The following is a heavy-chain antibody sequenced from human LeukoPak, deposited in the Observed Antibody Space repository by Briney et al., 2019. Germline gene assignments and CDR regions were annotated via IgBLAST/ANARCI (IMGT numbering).Heavy chain of an antibody. V-gene: IGHV3-21*01. CDR1: GFTFSSYN. CDR2: ISSSSSYI. D-gene: IGHD6-19*01. J-gene: IGHJ5*02. CDR3: ARDFPVAGSWDP. Sequence: PGGSLRLSCAASGFTFSSYNMNWVRQAPGKGLEWVSSISSSSSYIYYADSVKGRFTISRDNAKNSLYLQMNSLRAEDTAVYYCARDFPVAGSWDPWGQGTLVGVSS.